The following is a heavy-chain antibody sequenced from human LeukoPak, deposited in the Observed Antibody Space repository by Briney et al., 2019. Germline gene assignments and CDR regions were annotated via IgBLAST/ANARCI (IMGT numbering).Heavy chain of an antibody. CDR1: GYSISSGYY. Sequence: SETLSLTCAVSGYSISSGYYWGWIRQPPGKGLEWIGSIYHSGSTYYNPSLKSRVTISADTSKNQFSLRLSFVTAADTAVYYCAILDDPAYWGQGTLVTVSS. CDR3: AILDDPAY. J-gene: IGHJ4*02. V-gene: IGHV4-38-2*01. D-gene: IGHD1-1*01. CDR2: IYHSGST.